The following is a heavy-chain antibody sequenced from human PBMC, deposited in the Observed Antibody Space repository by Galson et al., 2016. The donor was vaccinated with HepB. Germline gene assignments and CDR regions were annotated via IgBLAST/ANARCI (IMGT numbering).Heavy chain of an antibody. J-gene: IGHJ5*02. Sequence: SVKVSCKVSGDTLTRLSLHWVRQAPGKGLQWMGGFDPEEGERIYAQNFQGRVSMTEDPSTDTAYLELSSLRSDDTAVYYCAAEGGAPKSDTTRSVGFDPWGQGALVTVSS. CDR1: GDTLTRLS. CDR2: FDPEEGER. CDR3: AAEGGAPKSDTTRSVGFDP. V-gene: IGHV1-24*01. D-gene: IGHD1-14*01.